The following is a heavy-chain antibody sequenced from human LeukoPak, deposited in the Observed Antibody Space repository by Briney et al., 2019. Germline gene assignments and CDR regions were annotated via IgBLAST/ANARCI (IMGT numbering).Heavy chain of an antibody. D-gene: IGHD4-11*01. CDR1: GYTFSSYW. Sequence: GGSLRLSCAASGYTFSSYWMSWVRQAPGKGLEWVANIKQDGSEKYYVDSVKGRFTISRDNAKNSLYLQMNSLRAVDTAVYYCARSSNYEDYYYYYGMDVWGQGTTVTVSS. J-gene: IGHJ6*02. V-gene: IGHV3-7*01. CDR3: ARSSNYEDYYYYYGMDV. CDR2: IKQDGSEK.